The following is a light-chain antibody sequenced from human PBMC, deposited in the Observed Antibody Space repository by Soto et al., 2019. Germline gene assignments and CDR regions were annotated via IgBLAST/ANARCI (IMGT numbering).Light chain of an antibody. Sequence: DTQMTHSPSAMSAYVGDRVTITSRASQGISNYLALFQQKPGKVPQRLTYAASSLQSGLPSRFSGSGPGTEFRLTISSPQHEDFATYDGLRHNSYPWTFGRGTKVE. CDR3: LRHNSYPWT. CDR2: AAS. J-gene: IGKJ1*01. CDR1: QGISNY. V-gene: IGKV1-17*03.